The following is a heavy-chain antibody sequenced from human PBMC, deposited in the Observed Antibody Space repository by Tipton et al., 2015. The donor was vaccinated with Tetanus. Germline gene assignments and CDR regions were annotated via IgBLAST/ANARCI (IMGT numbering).Heavy chain of an antibody. CDR3: ARDGGSYYTDC. V-gene: IGHV1-46*01. CDR2: IIPSGGTT. Sequence: QLVQSGPEVKKPGSSVRVSCKTSGGTFSSYAISWVRQAPGQGLEWMGIIIPSGGTTRHAQKFQGRVTMTRDTSTSTVYMELSSLRSEDTAVYYCARDGGSYYTDCWGQGTLVTVSS. J-gene: IGHJ4*02. D-gene: IGHD1-26*01. CDR1: GGTFSSYA.